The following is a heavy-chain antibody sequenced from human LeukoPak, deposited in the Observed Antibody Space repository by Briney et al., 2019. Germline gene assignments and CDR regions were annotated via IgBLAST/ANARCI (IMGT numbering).Heavy chain of an antibody. D-gene: IGHD6-19*01. CDR1: GGSISSSSYY. Sequence: SETLSLTCTVSGGSISSSSYYWGWIRQPPGKGLEWIGSIYYSGSTYYNPSLRSRVTISVDTSKNQFSLKLSSVTAADTAVYYCARRPLYSSGWHSRDDAFDIWGQGTMVTVSS. J-gene: IGHJ3*02. V-gene: IGHV4-39*01. CDR3: ARRPLYSSGWHSRDDAFDI. CDR2: IYYSGST.